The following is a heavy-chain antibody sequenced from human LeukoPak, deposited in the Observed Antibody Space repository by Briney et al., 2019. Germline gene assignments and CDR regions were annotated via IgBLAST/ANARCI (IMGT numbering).Heavy chain of an antibody. CDR2: INYSGRT. J-gene: IGHJ5*02. CDR3: ARRRKDLNWFDP. Sequence: SETQSLTCTVSGDSISSSSYYWGWIRQPPGKGLEWIALINYSGRTFYNPSLRSRVTISVDMSKNQFSLNLNSVTAADTAVYYCARRRKDLNWFDPWGQGTLVTVSS. V-gene: IGHV4-39*01. CDR1: GDSISSSSYY.